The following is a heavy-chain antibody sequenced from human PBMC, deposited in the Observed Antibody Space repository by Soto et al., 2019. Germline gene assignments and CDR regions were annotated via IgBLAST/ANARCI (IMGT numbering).Heavy chain of an antibody. Sequence: PGGSLRLSCVAAGFTVSSNYMSWVRQAPGKGLEWVSVIYSDGSTNYADSVKGRFTISRDNSKNTLFLQMNSLRAEDTAVYYCAKNGWPLDYWGQGTLVTVSS. CDR1: GFTVSSNY. CDR2: IYSDGST. CDR3: AKNGWPLDY. V-gene: IGHV3-66*01. D-gene: IGHD6-19*01. J-gene: IGHJ4*02.